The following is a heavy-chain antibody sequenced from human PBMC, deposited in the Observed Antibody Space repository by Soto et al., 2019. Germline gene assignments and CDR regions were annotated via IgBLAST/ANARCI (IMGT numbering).Heavy chain of an antibody. Sequence: GGALRLSCAASGFILSVYWMHWVRQAPGKGLAWVSRIDTYGSATKYADSVEGRFSISKDNAENTLYLQMNNLRADDTAVYYCVRVLKSIGWDNDVFDIWGQGTMVTVS. D-gene: IGHD6-19*01. J-gene: IGHJ3*02. CDR3: VRVLKSIGWDNDVFDI. V-gene: IGHV3-74*01. CDR1: GFILSVYW. CDR2: IDTYGSAT.